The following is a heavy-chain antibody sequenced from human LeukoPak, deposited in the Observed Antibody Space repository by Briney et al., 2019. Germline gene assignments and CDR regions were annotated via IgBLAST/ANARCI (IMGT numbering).Heavy chain of an antibody. CDR2: FDPESGET. V-gene: IGHV1-24*01. J-gene: IGHJ6*02. Sequence: ASVKVSCKVSDYTLSELSIHWVRQAPGKGLEWMGGFDPESGETIYAQKFQGRVTMTEDTSTDTAYMDLSSLASEDTAVYYCATGLGDIPRYYSYALDVWGQGTTVTVSS. CDR3: ATGLGDIPRYYSYALDV. D-gene: IGHD3-10*01. CDR1: DYTLSELS.